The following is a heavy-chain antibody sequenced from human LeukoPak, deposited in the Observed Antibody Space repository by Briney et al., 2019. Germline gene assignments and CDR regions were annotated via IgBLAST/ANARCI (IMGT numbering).Heavy chain of an antibody. CDR3: VRGPYCSGGSCYGHFDH. CDR2: IYSGGST. Sequence: GGSLRLSCAASGFTVSSNYMSWVRQAPGKGLEWVSVIYSGGSTYYADSVKGRFTISRDNSKNTLYLQMNSLRAEDTAVYYCVRGPYCSGGSCYGHFDHWGQGTLVTVSS. J-gene: IGHJ4*02. V-gene: IGHV3-66*01. D-gene: IGHD2-15*01. CDR1: GFTVSSNY.